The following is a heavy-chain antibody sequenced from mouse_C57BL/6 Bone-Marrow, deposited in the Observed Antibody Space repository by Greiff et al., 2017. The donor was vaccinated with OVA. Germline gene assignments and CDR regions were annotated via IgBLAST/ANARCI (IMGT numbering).Heavy chain of an antibody. V-gene: IGHV2-5*01. Sequence: VKLMESGPGLVQPSQSLSITCTVSGFSLTSYGVHWVRQSPGKGLEWLGVIWRGGSTDYNAAFMSRLSITKDNSKSQVFFKMNSLQADDTAIYYCAKRSTVVAPYAMDYWGQGTSVTVSS. CDR2: IWRGGST. J-gene: IGHJ4*01. D-gene: IGHD1-1*01. CDR1: GFSLTSYG. CDR3: AKRSTVVAPYAMDY.